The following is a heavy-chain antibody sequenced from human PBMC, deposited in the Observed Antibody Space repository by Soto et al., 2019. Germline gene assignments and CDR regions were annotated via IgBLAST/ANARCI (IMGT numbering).Heavy chain of an antibody. CDR2: VIPLLDAS. J-gene: IGHJ6*03. Sequence: QVQLVQSGAEVKKPVSSVKISCTASGITFNNYTFSWVRRAPGQGLEWMGRVIPLLDASNYAEKFQDRVTITADRSTSTAYMELSGLKSEDSAIYYCASGKSQMTQDRMGFYYYMDVWGKGTTITVSS. V-gene: IGHV1-69*08. D-gene: IGHD1-1*01. CDR3: ASGKSQMTQDRMGFYYYMDV. CDR1: GITFNNYT.